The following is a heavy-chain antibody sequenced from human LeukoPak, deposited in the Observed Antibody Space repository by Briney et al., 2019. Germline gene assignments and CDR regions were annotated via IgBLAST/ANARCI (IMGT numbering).Heavy chain of an antibody. CDR1: GFIFSSYA. J-gene: IGHJ4*02. D-gene: IGHD6-19*01. Sequence: PGGSLRLSCAASGFIFSSYAMYWVRQAPGKGLEWVAVISYDGSNKYYGDSVKGRFTISRDNSKSTLYLQTNTLRVEDAAVYYCAKDRVEGKQWLAQFDSWGKGTLVTVSS. V-gene: IGHV3-30*18. CDR2: ISYDGSNK. CDR3: AKDRVEGKQWLAQFDS.